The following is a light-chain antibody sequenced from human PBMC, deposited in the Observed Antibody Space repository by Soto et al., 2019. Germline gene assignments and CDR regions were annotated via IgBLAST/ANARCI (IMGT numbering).Light chain of an antibody. CDR2: GAS. Sequence: ETVMTQSPVTLSVSPGEGATLSCRASQTINNNLAWYQQKPGQAPRLLIYGASRRATGVPARFSGSGSGTEFTLTISSLQSEDFAVYYYLHYNNGPRFGQGTKVDVK. V-gene: IGKV3-15*01. CDR3: LHYNNGPR. CDR1: QTINNN. J-gene: IGKJ1*01.